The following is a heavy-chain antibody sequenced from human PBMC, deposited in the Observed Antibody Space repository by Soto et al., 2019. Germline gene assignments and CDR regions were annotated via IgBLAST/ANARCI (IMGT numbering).Heavy chain of an antibody. CDR1: GCSISSTSYY. J-gene: IGHJ4*02. D-gene: IGHD7-27*01. CDR2: IYYSGNT. CDR3: AGPNWDFDF. V-gene: IGHV4-39*01. Sequence: PSETLSLTCTASGCSISSTSYYWGWIRQPPGKGLEWIGSIYYSGNTYYNPSLKSRVTISVDTSKNQFPLKLSSVTAADTAVYYCAGPNWDFDFWGPGILVTVSS.